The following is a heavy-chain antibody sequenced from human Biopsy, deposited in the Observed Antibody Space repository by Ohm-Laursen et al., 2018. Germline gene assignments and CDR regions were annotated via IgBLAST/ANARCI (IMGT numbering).Heavy chain of an antibody. CDR3: ARHAPSYSGSYWRYFDL. J-gene: IGHJ2*01. Sequence: SQTLSLTCTVSGGAISSSTTYYWAWLRQPPGKGLEWIGYIYYTGGTNYNPSVKSRVTISVDTSMNHSSLWLPSVTAADTAVYYCARHAPSYSGSYWRYFDLWGRGTLVTVSS. D-gene: IGHD1-26*01. CDR2: IYYTGGT. V-gene: IGHV4-61*05. CDR1: GGAISSSTTYY.